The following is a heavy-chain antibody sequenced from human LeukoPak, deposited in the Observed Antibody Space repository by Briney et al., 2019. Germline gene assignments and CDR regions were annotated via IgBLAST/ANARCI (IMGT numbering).Heavy chain of an antibody. D-gene: IGHD2-15*01. Sequence: SETLSLTCTVSGDSISTYYWSWIRQTPGNGLEWIGYIYYSGGTNYNPSLKSRVTMSVDMSKNQFYLKLSSVTAADTGVYYCAREGAVVEVFDPWGQGTLVTVSP. CDR2: IYYSGGT. V-gene: IGHV4-59*13. J-gene: IGHJ5*02. CDR3: AREGAVVEVFDP. CDR1: GDSISTYY.